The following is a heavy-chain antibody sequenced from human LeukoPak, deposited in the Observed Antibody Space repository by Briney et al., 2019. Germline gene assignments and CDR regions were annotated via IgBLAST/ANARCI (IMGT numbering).Heavy chain of an antibody. V-gene: IGHV4-39*01. CDR3: ASHKDMRTTLTPFDY. CDR2: MYYSGST. Sequence: KPSETLSLTCTVSGGSISSSSYYWGWIRQPPGKGLEWIGSMYYSGSTYYNPSLKSRVTISVDTSKNQFSLKLSSVTAADTAVYYCASHKDMRTTLTPFDYWGQGTLVTVSS. D-gene: IGHD4-17*01. J-gene: IGHJ4*02. CDR1: GGSISSSSYY.